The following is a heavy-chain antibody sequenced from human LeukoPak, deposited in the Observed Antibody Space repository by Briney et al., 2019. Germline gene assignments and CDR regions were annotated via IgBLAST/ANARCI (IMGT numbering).Heavy chain of an antibody. D-gene: IGHD5-24*01. J-gene: IGHJ4*02. V-gene: IGHV1-46*01. CDR1: GYTFTSYY. CDR3: ASRGWLQGTHGGYYFDY. CDR2: INPSGGST. Sequence: ASVKVSCKASGYTFTSYYMHWVRQAPGQGLEWMGIINPSGGSTSYAQKFQGRVTKTRDTSTSTVYMELSSLRSEDTAVYYCASRGWLQGTHGGYYFDYWGQGTLVTVSS.